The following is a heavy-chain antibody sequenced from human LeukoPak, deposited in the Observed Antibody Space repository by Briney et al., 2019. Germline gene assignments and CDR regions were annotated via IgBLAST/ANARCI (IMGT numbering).Heavy chain of an antibody. J-gene: IGHJ4*02. CDR3: ASAKNSAWHNFDY. CDR1: GFIFSDYT. V-gene: IGHV3-30*04. Sequence: GRSLRLSCSASGFIFSDYTMHWVRQAPGKGLEWVTVMSHDESQEYYADSVKGRFTISRDNSKNTLYLEMNSLRGDDSAMYYCASAKNSAWHNFDYWGQGTLVTVSS. CDR2: MSHDESQE. D-gene: IGHD2/OR15-2a*01.